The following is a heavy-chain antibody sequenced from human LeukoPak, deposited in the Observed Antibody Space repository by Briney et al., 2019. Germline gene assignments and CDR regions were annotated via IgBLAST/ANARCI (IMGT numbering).Heavy chain of an antibody. J-gene: IGHJ5*02. Sequence: SETLSLTCTVSGGSISSSSYYWGWIRQPPGKGLEWIGSIYYSGSTYYNPSLKSRVTISVDTSKNQFSLKLSSVTAADTAVYYCAREDPNDYGDYVETSGWFDPWGQGTLVTVSS. CDR2: IYYSGST. D-gene: IGHD4-17*01. CDR3: AREDPNDYGDYVETSGWFDP. CDR1: GGSISSSSYY. V-gene: IGHV4-39*07.